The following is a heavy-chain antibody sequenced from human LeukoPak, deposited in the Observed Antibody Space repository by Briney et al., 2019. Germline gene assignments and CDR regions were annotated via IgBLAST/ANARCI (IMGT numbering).Heavy chain of an antibody. Sequence: PGGSLRLSCAASEFTFSNYGMSWIRQAPGKGLEWVSGIGGNGVDTGYADSVKGRFTISRDNAKNSLYLQMNSLRAEDTAVYYCAKGDDGYCSRSSCHAYDCWGQGTLVTVSS. D-gene: IGHD2-2*01. CDR3: AKGDDGYCSRSSCHAYDC. CDR1: EFTFSNYG. V-gene: IGHV3-23*01. J-gene: IGHJ4*02. CDR2: IGGNGVDT.